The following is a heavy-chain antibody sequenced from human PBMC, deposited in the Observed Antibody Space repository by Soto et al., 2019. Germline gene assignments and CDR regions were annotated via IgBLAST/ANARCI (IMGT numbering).Heavy chain of an antibody. J-gene: IGHJ4*02. CDR3: AKESGTYYPGFDY. D-gene: IGHD1-26*01. V-gene: IGHV3-23*01. CDR2: ISGSGAGT. CDR1: EFFFISYA. Sequence: PGGSLRLSCAASEFFFISYAISWVRQAPGKGREWGSAISGSGAGTFYADSVKGRFTISRDNSRNTLYLQMNSLRDEDTAVYYCAKESGTYYPGFDYWGQGTLVTVSS.